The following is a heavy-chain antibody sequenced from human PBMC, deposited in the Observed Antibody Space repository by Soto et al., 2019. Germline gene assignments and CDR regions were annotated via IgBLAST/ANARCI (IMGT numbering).Heavy chain of an antibody. J-gene: IGHJ5*02. CDR1: GGTFSSYA. CDR2: IIPIFGTA. Sequence: ASVKVSCKASGGTFSSYAISWVRQAPGQGLEWMGGIIPIFGTANYAQKFQGRVTITADESTSTAYMELSSLRSEDTAVYYCARGGYSSSWYQSPDYNWFDPWGQGTLVTVSS. V-gene: IGHV1-69*13. D-gene: IGHD6-13*01. CDR3: ARGGYSSSWYQSPDYNWFDP.